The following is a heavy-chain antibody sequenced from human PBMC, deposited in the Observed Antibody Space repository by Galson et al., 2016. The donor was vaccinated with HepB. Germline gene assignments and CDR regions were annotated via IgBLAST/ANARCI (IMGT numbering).Heavy chain of an antibody. CDR2: IYHSGNA. D-gene: IGHD3-16*01. V-gene: IGHV4-31*03. CDR1: GGSTSSGGYY. CDR3: ARGGRKGLWGYYFDY. J-gene: IGHJ4*02. Sequence: TLSLTCTVSGGSTSSGGYYWSWIRHHPGEGLEWIGYIYHSGNAYYNASLKSRVTISVDTSKNQFFLKLTSLTAAATAVYFCARGGRKGLWGYYFDYWGQGTLVTVSS.